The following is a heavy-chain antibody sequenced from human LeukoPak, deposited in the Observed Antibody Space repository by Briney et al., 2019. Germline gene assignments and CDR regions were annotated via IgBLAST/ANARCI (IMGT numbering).Heavy chain of an antibody. CDR2: IYYSGST. CDR3: ARLRWLDYYFDY. V-gene: IGHV4-39*01. CDR1: GGSISSSSYY. Sequence: NASETLSLTCTVSGGSISSSSYYWGWLRQPPGKGLEWIGSIYYSGSTYYNPSLKSRVTISVDTSKNQFSLKLSSVTAADTAVYYCARLRWLDYYFDYWGQGTLVTVSS. J-gene: IGHJ4*02. D-gene: IGHD6-19*01.